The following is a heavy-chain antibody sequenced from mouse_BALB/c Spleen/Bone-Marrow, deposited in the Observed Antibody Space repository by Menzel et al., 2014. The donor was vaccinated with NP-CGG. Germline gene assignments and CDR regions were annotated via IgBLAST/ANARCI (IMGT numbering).Heavy chain of an antibody. J-gene: IGHJ3*01. CDR3: AREGPWFAF. Sequence: QVQLQQSGAELVRPGVSVKISCKGSGYTFTDYVMHWVKQSHAKSLEWIGVIGTYYGDATYNQKFKTKATMTVDKSSSTAYMELARLTSEDSALYYCAREGPWFAFWGQGTLVTVSA. V-gene: IGHV1S137*01. CDR1: GYTFTDYV. CDR2: IGTYYGDA.